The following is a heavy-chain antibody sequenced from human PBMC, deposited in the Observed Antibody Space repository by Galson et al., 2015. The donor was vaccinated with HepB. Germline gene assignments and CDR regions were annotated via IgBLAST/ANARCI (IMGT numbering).Heavy chain of an antibody. CDR3: AREPPNYGSGSIGAFDI. D-gene: IGHD3-10*01. CDR2: ISYDGSNK. CDR1: GFTFSSYA. Sequence: SLRLSCAASGFTFSSYAMHWVRQAPGKGLEWVAVISYDGSNKYYADSVKGRFTISRDNSKNTLYLQMNSLRAEDTAVYYCAREPPNYGSGSIGAFDIWGQGTMVTVSS. V-gene: IGHV3-30-3*01. J-gene: IGHJ3*02.